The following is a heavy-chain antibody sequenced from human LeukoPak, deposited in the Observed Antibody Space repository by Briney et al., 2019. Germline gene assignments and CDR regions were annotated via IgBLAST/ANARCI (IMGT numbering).Heavy chain of an antibody. CDR3: ARVCILTGYWNLGY. CDR2: INPNSGGT. Sequence: ASVKVSCKASGYTFTGYHMHWVRQAPGQGLEWMGWINPNSGGTNYAQKFQGRVTMTRDTSISTAYMELSRLRSDDTAVYYCARVCILTGYWNLGYWGQGTLVTVSS. D-gene: IGHD3-9*01. V-gene: IGHV1-2*02. J-gene: IGHJ4*02. CDR1: GYTFTGYH.